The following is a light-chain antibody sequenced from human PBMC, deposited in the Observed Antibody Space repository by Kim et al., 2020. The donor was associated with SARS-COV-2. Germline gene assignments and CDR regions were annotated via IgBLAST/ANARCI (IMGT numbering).Light chain of an antibody. Sequence: SPGERATLSCRASQRVSSSYLAWYQQKPGQAPRLLIYGASSRATGIPDRFSGSGSGTDFTLTISRLEPEDFAVYYCQQYGSSLLTFGGGTKVDIK. V-gene: IGKV3-20*01. CDR2: GAS. CDR1: QRVSSSY. CDR3: QQYGSSLLT. J-gene: IGKJ4*01.